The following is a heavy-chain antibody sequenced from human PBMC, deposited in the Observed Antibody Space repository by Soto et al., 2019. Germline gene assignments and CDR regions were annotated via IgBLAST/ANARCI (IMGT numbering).Heavy chain of an antibody. J-gene: IGHJ1*01. CDR1: GFTVSSNY. Sequence: EVQLVESGGGLVQPGGSLRLYYAASGFTVSSNYMNWVRQAPGKGLEWVSVIYSGGSTYYADSVKGRFTISRDNSKNTLYLQMNSLRAEDTAVYYCARDFVHGDHPEYFQHWGQGTLVTVSS. CDR3: ARDFVHGDHPEYFQH. CDR2: IYSGGST. V-gene: IGHV3-66*01. D-gene: IGHD4-17*01.